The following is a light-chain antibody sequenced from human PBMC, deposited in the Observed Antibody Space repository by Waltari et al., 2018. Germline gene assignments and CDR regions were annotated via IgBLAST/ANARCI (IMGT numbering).Light chain of an antibody. CDR3: QAWDSNRYVI. Sequence: SYELTQSPSLSVSPGQTASITCSGDQLGNKYISWYQPKPGQSPVLLIFQDNMRPSGIPERFSGSNSGNTATLTISGTQAVDEADYYCQAWDSNRYVIFGGGTKLTVL. CDR1: QLGNKY. V-gene: IGLV3-1*01. J-gene: IGLJ2*01. CDR2: QDN.